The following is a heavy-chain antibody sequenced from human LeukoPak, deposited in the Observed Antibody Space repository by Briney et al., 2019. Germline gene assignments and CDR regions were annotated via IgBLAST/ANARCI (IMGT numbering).Heavy chain of an antibody. CDR3: ARGPLIAAAGTW. V-gene: IGHV3-7*03. J-gene: IGHJ4*02. Sequence: PGGSLRLSCAASGFTFSSYWMSWVRQAPREGLEWVAKINQDGTEKAYVDSVRGRFTISRDNAKNSLFLQMNSLRAEDTAVYYCARGPLIAAAGTWWGQGTLVTVSS. D-gene: IGHD6-13*01. CDR1: GFTFSSYW. CDR2: INQDGTEK.